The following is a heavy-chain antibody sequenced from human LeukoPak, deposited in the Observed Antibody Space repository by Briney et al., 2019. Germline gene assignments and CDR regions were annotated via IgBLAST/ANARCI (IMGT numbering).Heavy chain of an antibody. V-gene: IGHV4-34*01. Sequence: PSETLSLTCAVYGGSFSGYYWSWIRQPPGKGLEWIGEINHSGSTNYNPSLKSRVTISVDTSKNQFSLKLSSVTAADTAVYYCARVFVGYYYDSGGYYVDYWGQGTLVTVSS. CDR1: GGSFSGYY. CDR3: ARVFVGYYYDSGGYYVDY. D-gene: IGHD3-22*01. J-gene: IGHJ4*02. CDR2: INHSGST.